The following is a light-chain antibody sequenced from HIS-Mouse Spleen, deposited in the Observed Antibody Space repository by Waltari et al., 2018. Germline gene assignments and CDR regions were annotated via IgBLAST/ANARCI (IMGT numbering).Light chain of an antibody. CDR3: QQYNNWLWT. CDR2: GAS. Sequence: EIVMTQSPATLSVSPGERDTLSCRASQRVSSNLAWYQQKPGQPPRLLIYGASTRATGIPARFSGSGSGTEFTLTISSMQSEDFAVYYCQQYNNWLWTFGQGTKVEIK. J-gene: IGKJ1*01. V-gene: IGKV3-15*01. CDR1: QRVSSN.